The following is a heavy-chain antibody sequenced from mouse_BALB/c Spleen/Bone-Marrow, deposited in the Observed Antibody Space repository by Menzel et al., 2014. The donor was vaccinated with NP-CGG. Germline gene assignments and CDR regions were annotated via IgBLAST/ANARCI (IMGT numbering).Heavy chain of an antibody. CDR1: GFNIKDTY. D-gene: IGHD4-1*01. V-gene: IGHV14-3*02. CDR2: IDLANGNT. Sequence: EVKLQESGAELVKPGASVKLSCTASGFNIKDTYMHWVKQRPEQGLEWIGRIDLANGNTKYDPKFQGKATITADTSSNTAYLQLSSLTSEDTAVYYCARWEYYAMDYWGQGTSVTVSS. J-gene: IGHJ4*01. CDR3: ARWEYYAMDY.